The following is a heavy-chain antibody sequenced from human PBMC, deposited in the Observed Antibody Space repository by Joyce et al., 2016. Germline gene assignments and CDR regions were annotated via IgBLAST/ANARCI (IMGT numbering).Heavy chain of an antibody. J-gene: IGHJ6*02. CDR2: INWNGARV. Sequence: VSGINWNGARVGYADSVKDRCTISRDNARNSVYLDMNSLGVDDTAIYYCAKGYYDTSGYSPRGFYYGMDVWGQGIAVTVSS. CDR3: AKGYYDTSGYSPRGFYYGMDV. V-gene: IGHV3-9*01. D-gene: IGHD3-22*01.